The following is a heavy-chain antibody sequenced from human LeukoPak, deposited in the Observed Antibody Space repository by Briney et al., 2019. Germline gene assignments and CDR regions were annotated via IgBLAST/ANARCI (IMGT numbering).Heavy chain of an antibody. D-gene: IGHD6-19*01. CDR3: ARQALAVAGMNWFDP. J-gene: IGHJ5*02. CDR2: IIPIFGTA. Sequence: ASVKVSCKASGGTFSSYAISWVRQAPGQGLEWVGGIIPIFGTANYAQKFQGRVTITADESTSTAYMELSSLRSEDTAVYYCARQALAVAGMNWFDPWGQGTLVTVSS. V-gene: IGHV1-69*13. CDR1: GGTFSSYA.